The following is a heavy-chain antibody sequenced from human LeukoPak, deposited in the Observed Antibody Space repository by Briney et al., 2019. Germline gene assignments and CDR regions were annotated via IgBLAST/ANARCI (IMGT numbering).Heavy chain of an antibody. CDR1: GYTFTGYY. D-gene: IGHD6-6*01. V-gene: IGHV1-2*02. J-gene: IGHJ4*02. Sequence: GAAVKVSCKASGYTFTGYYMHWVRQAPGQGLEWRGWINPNSGGTNYAQKFQGRVTMTRDTSISTAYMELSRLRSDDTAVYYCARDPPYVQYSSSSYFDYWGQGTLVTVSS. CDR3: ARDPPYVQYSSSSYFDY. CDR2: INPNSGGT.